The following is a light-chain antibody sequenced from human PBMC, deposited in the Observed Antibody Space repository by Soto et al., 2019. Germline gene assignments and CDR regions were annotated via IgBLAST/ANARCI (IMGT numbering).Light chain of an antibody. CDR2: EVS. CDR1: SHDIGGYKY. J-gene: IGLJ1*01. CDR3: CAYTSTSALYV. Sequence: QSVLTQPASVSGSPGQSITISCTGTSHDIGGYKYVSWYQQHPGKAPKLMIYEVSNRPSGVSNRFSGSKSGNTASLTISGLQTEDEADYYCCAYTSTSALYVLGTGTKVTVL. V-gene: IGLV2-14*01.